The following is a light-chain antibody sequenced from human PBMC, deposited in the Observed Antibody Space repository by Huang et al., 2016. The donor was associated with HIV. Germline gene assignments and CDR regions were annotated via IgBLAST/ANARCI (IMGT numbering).Light chain of an antibody. V-gene: IGKV3-11*01. Sequence: EIVLTQSSATLSLSPGERATLSCRASHSISRYLAWYQQKPGQAPRLLIYDAFNSVTGIPARFSGSGAGTDFTLTISSLEPEDFAVYYCQQRSNWPKTFGQGTKVEIK. CDR3: QQRSNWPKT. J-gene: IGKJ1*01. CDR2: DAF. CDR1: HSISRY.